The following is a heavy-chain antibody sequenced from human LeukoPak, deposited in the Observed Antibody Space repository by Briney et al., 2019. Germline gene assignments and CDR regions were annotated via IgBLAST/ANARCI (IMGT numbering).Heavy chain of an antibody. CDR3: ARQLSRSPSRRYCSSTSCLTGRFDP. CDR1: GGSISSYY. D-gene: IGHD2-2*01. J-gene: IGHJ5*02. CDR2: IYTSGST. V-gene: IGHV4-4*09. Sequence: SETLSLTCTVSGGSISSYYWSWIRQPPGKGLEWIGYIYTSGSTNYNPSLKSRVTISVDTSKNQFSLKLSSVTAADTAVHYCARQLSRSPSRRYCSSTSCLTGRFDPWGQGTLVTVSS.